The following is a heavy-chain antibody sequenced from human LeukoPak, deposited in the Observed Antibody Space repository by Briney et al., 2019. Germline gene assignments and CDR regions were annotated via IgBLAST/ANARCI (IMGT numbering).Heavy chain of an antibody. CDR1: GGTFSSYA. CDR2: IIPIFGTA. Sequence: ASVKVSCKASGGTFSSYAISWVRQAPGQGLEWMGGIIPIFGTASYAQKFQGRVTITADKSTSRAYMELSSLRSEDTAVYYCARDRGHIVEKGAFDIWGQGTMVTVSS. J-gene: IGHJ3*02. CDR3: ARDRGHIVEKGAFDI. V-gene: IGHV1-69*06. D-gene: IGHD2-21*01.